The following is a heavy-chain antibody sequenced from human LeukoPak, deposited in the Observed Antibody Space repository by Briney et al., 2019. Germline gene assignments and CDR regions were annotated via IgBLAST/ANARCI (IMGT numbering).Heavy chain of an antibody. CDR3: ARPDEDRGYTYGYNY. CDR2: IIPIFGTA. V-gene: IGHV1-69*13. Sequence: ASVKVSCKASGDTFSSYAISWVRQAPGQGLEWMGGIIPIFGTANYAQKFQGRVTITADESTSTAYMELYSLRSEDTAVYFCARPDEDRGYTYGYNYWGQGTLVTVSS. J-gene: IGHJ4*02. CDR1: GDTFSSYA. D-gene: IGHD5-18*01.